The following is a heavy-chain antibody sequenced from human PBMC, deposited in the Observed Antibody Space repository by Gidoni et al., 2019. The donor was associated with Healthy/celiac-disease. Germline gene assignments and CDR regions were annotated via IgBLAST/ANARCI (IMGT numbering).Heavy chain of an antibody. J-gene: IGHJ3*02. CDR1: GGSISSSSYY. V-gene: IGHV4-39*01. CDR3: ARLGVGVMGAFDI. CDR2: IYYSGST. D-gene: IGHD3-16*01. Sequence: QLQLQESGPGLVKPSETLSLTCTVSGGSISSSSYYWGWIRQPPGKGLEWIGSIYYSGSTYYNPSLKSRVTISVGTSRNQFSLKLSSVTAADTAVYYCARLGVGVMGAFDIWGQGTMVTVSS.